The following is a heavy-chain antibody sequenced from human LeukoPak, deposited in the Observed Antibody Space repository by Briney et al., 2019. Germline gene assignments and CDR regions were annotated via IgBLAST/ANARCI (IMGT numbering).Heavy chain of an antibody. D-gene: IGHD2-21*02. CDR2: IIPIFGTA. CDR1: GGTFSSYA. CDR3: ARDIAVVTAIQIGYDAFDI. J-gene: IGHJ3*02. V-gene: IGHV1-69*13. Sequence: GASVKVSCKASGGTFSSYAISWVRQAPGQGLEGMGGIIPIFGTANYAQKFQGRVTITADGSTSTAYMELSSLRSEDTAVYYCARDIAVVTAIQIGYDAFDIWGQGAMVTVSS.